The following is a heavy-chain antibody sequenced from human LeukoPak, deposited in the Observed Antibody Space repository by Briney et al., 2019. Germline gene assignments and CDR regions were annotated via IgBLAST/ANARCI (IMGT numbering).Heavy chain of an antibody. D-gene: IGHD4-17*01. J-gene: IGHJ4*02. CDR2: ISTSSSYI. Sequence: RGSLRLSCAASGFTFSSYTMHWVRQAPGKGLEWVSCISTSSSYIYYADSVKGRFTISRDNAKNSLYLQMNSLRAEDTAVYYCARGGSTTTMTTDFDYWGQGTLVTVSS. CDR1: GFTFSSYT. V-gene: IGHV3-21*01. CDR3: ARGGSTTTMTTDFDY.